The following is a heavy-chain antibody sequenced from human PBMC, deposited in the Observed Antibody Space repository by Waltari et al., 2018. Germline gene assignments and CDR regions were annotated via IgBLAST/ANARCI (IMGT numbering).Heavy chain of an antibody. J-gene: IGHJ4*02. CDR3: ARSGGGTTSFGVAE. Sequence: QVQLVQSGAEVKKSGASVKVSCKASGYTFTDFSIHWVRQAPGQGLEWMGRINPKSGDTSYAQRFQGRVTMTGDTSISTAYMEVTGLRSDDTAIYYCARSGGGTTSFGVAEWGQGSLVTVSS. V-gene: IGHV1-2*06. D-gene: IGHD3-3*01. CDR1: GYTFTDFS. CDR2: INPKSGDT.